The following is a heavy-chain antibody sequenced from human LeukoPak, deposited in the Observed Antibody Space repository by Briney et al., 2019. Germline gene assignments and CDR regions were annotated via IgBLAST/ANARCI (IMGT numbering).Heavy chain of an antibody. CDR2: ISYDGSNK. Sequence: PGRSLRVSCAASGFTFSSYAMHWVRQAPGKGLEWVAVISYDGSNKYYADSVKGRFTISRDNSKNTLYLQMNSLRAEDAAVYYCARDESLIAAAGSPLDYWGQGTLVTVPS. V-gene: IGHV3-30*04. J-gene: IGHJ4*02. CDR1: GFTFSSYA. CDR3: ARDESLIAAAGSPLDY. D-gene: IGHD6-13*01.